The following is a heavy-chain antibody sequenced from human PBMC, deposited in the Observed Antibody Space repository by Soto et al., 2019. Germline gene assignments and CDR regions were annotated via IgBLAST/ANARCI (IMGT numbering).Heavy chain of an antibody. CDR2: IYYSGST. CDR3: ADGVFDSSGYYYFDY. CDR1: GGSISSSSYY. J-gene: IGHJ4*02. D-gene: IGHD3-22*01. V-gene: IGHV4-39*01. Sequence: SETLSLTCTVSGGSISSSSYYWGWIRQPPGKGLEWIGSIYYSGSTYYNPFLKSRVTISVDTSKNQFSLKLSSVTAADTAVYYCADGVFDSSGYYYFDYWGQGTLVTVSS.